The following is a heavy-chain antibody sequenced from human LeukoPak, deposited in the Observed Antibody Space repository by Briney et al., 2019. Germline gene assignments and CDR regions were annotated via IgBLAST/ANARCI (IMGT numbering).Heavy chain of an antibody. CDR1: GFPFSSYS. D-gene: IGHD4-11*01. V-gene: IGHV3-48*04. Sequence: GGSLRLSCAASGFPFSSYSMNWVRQAPGRGLEWVSYITSYSSTIYYADSVKGRFTISRDNAKNSLYLQMNSLRAEDTAFYYCARYGNPKYYYFYMDVWGKGTTVTVSS. CDR3: ARYGNPKYYYFYMDV. CDR2: ITSYSSTI. J-gene: IGHJ6*03.